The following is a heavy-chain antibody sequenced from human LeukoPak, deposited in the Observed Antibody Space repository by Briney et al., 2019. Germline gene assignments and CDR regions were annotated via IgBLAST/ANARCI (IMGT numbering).Heavy chain of an antibody. CDR1: GGTFSSYA. CDR2: IIPIFGTA. V-gene: IGHV1-69*13. D-gene: IGHD5-18*01. CDR3: AVTKSGYSYGSPSYYFDY. Sequence: SVKVSCKASGGTFSSYAIGWVRQAPGQGLEWMGGIIPIFGTANYAQKFQGRVTITADESTSTAYMELSSLRSEDTAVYYCAVTKSGYSYGSPSYYFDYWGQGTLVTVSS. J-gene: IGHJ4*02.